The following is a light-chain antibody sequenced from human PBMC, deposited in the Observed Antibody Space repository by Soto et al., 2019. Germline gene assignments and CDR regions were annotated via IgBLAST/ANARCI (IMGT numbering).Light chain of an antibody. Sequence: SPGERATLSCRASQSVSNSLAWYQQKTGQAPRLLISGASSRATGIPDRFSGSGSETDFTLTISRLEPEDFALYYCQQYGSSPITFGQGTRLEIK. V-gene: IGKV3-20*01. J-gene: IGKJ5*01. CDR1: QSVSNS. CDR2: GAS. CDR3: QQYGSSPIT.